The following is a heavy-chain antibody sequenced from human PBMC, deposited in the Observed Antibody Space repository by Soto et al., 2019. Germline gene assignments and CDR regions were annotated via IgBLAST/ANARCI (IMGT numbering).Heavy chain of an antibody. CDR1: GFTFSSYG. D-gene: IGHD3-10*01. CDR3: AREEYGVRGVVDAFDI. J-gene: IGHJ3*02. CDR2: IWYDGSNK. V-gene: IGHV3-33*01. Sequence: QVQLVESGGGVVQPGRSLRLSCAASGFTFSSYGMHWVRQAPGKGLEWVAVIWYDGSNKYYADSVKGRFTISRDNSKNTLYLQMNSLRAEDTAVYYCAREEYGVRGVVDAFDIWGQGTMVTVSS.